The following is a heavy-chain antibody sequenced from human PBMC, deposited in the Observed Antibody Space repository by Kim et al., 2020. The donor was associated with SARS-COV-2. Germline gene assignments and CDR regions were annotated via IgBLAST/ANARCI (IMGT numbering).Heavy chain of an antibody. Sequence: ASVKVSCKASGYTFTSYGISWVRQAPGQGLEWMGWISAYNGNTNYAQKLQGRVTMTTDTSTSTAYMELRSLRSDDTAVYYCARDWSGYSGYDYFDYWGQGTLVTVSS. D-gene: IGHD5-12*01. CDR3: ARDWSGYSGYDYFDY. CDR2: ISAYNGNT. CDR1: GYTFTSYG. V-gene: IGHV1-18*01. J-gene: IGHJ4*02.